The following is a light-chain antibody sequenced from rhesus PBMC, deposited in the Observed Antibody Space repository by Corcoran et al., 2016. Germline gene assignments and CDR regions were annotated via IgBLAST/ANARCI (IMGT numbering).Light chain of an antibody. CDR1: SSDIGGYNY. CDR3: SSYAGSNIFI. J-gene: IGLJ1*01. Sequence: QAALTQPRSVSGSPGQSVTISCTGTSSDIGGYNYVSWYQQHPGTAPKLMIYEVSKRPSGVSDRFSGSKSGNTASLTISGLQAEDVADYYCSSYAGSNIFIFGAGTRLTVL. CDR2: EVS. V-gene: IGLV2-32*02.